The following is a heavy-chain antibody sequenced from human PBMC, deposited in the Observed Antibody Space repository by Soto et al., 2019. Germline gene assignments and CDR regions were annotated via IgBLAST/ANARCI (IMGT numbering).Heavy chain of an antibody. CDR1: GFSFGGYA. D-gene: IGHD1-26*01. V-gene: IGHV3-23*04. J-gene: IGHJ6*02. CDR3: AKWGGYYAYYSEMDV. CDR2: VSGGGTST. Sequence: EVQLVESGGDFVQPGGSLRLSCAGYGFSFGGYAMSWVRQAPGKGLEWISGVSGGGTSTYYAGSVKGRFTISRDSSVVNLQMNSLRADETAVYYCAKWGGYYAYYSEMDVWGRGTTVTVSS.